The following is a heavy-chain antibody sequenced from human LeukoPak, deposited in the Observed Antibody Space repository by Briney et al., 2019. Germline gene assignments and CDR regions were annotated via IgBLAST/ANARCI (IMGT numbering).Heavy chain of an antibody. D-gene: IGHD2-2*02. CDR1: GFTFSSYG. Sequence: PGGSLRLSCAASGFTFSSYGMHWVRQAPGKGLEWVAVIWYDGGNKYYADSVKGRFTISRDNSKNTLYLQMNSLRAEDTAVYYCARDAYCSSTSCYSDEYYYYGMDVWGQGTTVTVSS. J-gene: IGHJ6*02. V-gene: IGHV3-33*01. CDR3: ARDAYCSSTSCYSDEYYYYGMDV. CDR2: IWYDGGNK.